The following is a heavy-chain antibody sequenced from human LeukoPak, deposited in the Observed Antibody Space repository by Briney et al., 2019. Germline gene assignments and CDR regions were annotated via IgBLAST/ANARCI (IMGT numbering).Heavy chain of an antibody. CDR3: ARTYSSGWSYYFDY. CDR1: GFTFDDYA. CDR2: ISWNSGSI. Sequence: PGGSLRLSCAASGFTFDDYAMHWVRQAPGKGLEWVSGISWNSGSIGYADSVKGRLTISRDNAKNSLYLQMNSLRVEDTAVYYCARTYSSGWSYYFDYWGQGTLVTVSS. V-gene: IGHV3-9*01. D-gene: IGHD6-19*01. J-gene: IGHJ4*02.